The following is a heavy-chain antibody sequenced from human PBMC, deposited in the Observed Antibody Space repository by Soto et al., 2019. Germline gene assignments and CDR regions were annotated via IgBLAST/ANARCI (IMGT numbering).Heavy chain of an antibody. V-gene: IGHV4-39*01. CDR1: GGAINSSSYF. CDR2: IYYSGST. Sequence: SETLSLTCSVAGGAINSSSYFWAWVRQPPGKGLEWIGSIYYSGSTYYNPSLRSRVTISVDTSKNQFSLKLSSVTAADTAVFYCARPYSCGSCNCFDPRCPGPLVTVSA. D-gene: IGHD6-25*01. J-gene: IGHJ5*02. CDR3: ARPYSCGSCNCFDP.